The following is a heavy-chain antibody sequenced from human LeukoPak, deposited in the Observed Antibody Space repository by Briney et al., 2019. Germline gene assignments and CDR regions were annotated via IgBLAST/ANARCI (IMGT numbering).Heavy chain of an antibody. J-gene: IGHJ4*02. CDR3: AKGLFYCSGGSCSGGYFDY. CDR2: ISYDGSYK. V-gene: IGHV3-30*18. Sequence: GRSLRLSCAASGFTFSTYGMHWVRQAPGKGLEWVAIISYDGSYKYHADSVKGRFSISRDNSKNTLYLQMNSLRVEDTAVYYCAKGLFYCSGGSCSGGYFDYWGQGTLATVSS. CDR1: GFTFSTYG. D-gene: IGHD2-15*01.